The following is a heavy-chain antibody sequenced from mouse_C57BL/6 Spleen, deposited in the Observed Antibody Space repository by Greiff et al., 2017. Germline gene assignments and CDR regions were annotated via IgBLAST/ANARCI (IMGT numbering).Heavy chain of an antibody. Sequence: VQLQQPGTELVKPGASVKLSCKASGYTFTSYWMHWVKQRPGQGLEWIGNINPSNGGTNYNEKFKSKATLTVDKSSSTAYMQLSSLTSEDSAVYYCARQTGAYYYAMDYWGQGTSVTVSS. V-gene: IGHV1-53*01. CDR1: GYTFTSYW. D-gene: IGHD4-1*01. CDR3: ARQTGAYYYAMDY. CDR2: INPSNGGT. J-gene: IGHJ4*01.